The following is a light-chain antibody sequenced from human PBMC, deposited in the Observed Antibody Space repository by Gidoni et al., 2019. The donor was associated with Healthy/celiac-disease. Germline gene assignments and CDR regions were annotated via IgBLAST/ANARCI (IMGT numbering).Light chain of an antibody. CDR1: QGISSY. CDR3: QQLNSYPRT. V-gene: IGKV1-9*01. Sequence: DIRLTQSQSFLSASVGDRVTITCRASQGISSYLAWYQQKPGKTPKLLIYAASTLQSGVPSRFSGSGSGTEFTLTISSLQPEDFATYYCQQLNSYPRTFGPGTKVDIK. CDR2: AAS. J-gene: IGKJ3*01.